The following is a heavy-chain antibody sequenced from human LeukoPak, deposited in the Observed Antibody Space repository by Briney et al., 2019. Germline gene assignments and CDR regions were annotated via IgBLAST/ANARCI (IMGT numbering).Heavy chain of an antibody. CDR1: GFTFSSYS. J-gene: IGHJ5*02. Sequence: GGSLRLSCAASGFTFSSYSMNWVRQAPGKGLEWVSSISSSSSYIYYADSVKGRFTISRDNAKNSLYLQMNSLRAEDTAVYYCARRNDYGDDEWFDPWGQGTLATVSS. CDR3: ARRNDYGDDEWFDP. D-gene: IGHD4-17*01. V-gene: IGHV3-21*01. CDR2: ISSSSSYI.